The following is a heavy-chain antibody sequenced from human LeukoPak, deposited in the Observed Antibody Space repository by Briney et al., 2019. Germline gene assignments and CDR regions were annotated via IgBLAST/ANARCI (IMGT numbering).Heavy chain of an antibody. D-gene: IGHD3-10*01. CDR1: GFTFSSYA. V-gene: IGHV3-23*01. Sequence: GGSLRLSCAASGFTFSSYAMSWVRQAPGKGLEWVSAISGSGGSTYYADSVKGRFTISKDNSKNTLYLQMNSLRAEDTAVYYCAKDPDGSGSYYDYWGQGTLVTVSS. CDR2: ISGSGGST. CDR3: AKDPDGSGSYYDY. J-gene: IGHJ4*02.